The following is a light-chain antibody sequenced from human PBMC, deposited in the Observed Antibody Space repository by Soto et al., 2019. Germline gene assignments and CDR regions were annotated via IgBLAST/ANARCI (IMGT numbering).Light chain of an antibody. V-gene: IGKV3D-15*01. Sequence: IVLTQSPATLSVSPGERGTLSCRASQSIRNNLAWYQQKPGQAPRLLIYGASTRATGIPDRFSGSGSGTDFTLTISRLEPEDFAVYYCQPYNNWPLTFGGGTKVDIK. CDR3: QPYNNWPLT. CDR2: GAS. CDR1: QSIRNN. J-gene: IGKJ4*01.